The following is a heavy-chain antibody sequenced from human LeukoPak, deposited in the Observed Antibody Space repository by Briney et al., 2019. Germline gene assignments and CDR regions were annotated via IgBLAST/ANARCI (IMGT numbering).Heavy chain of an antibody. J-gene: IGHJ4*02. D-gene: IGHD5/OR15-5a*01. Sequence: PGGSLRLSCAASGFTFSSYGMHWVRQAPGKGLEWVAVIWYDGSNKYYADSVKGRFTISRDNSKNTLYLQMNSLRAEDTAVYYCAGGVYGYNAFDYWGQGTLVSVSS. V-gene: IGHV3-33*01. CDR1: GFTFSSYG. CDR3: AGGVYGYNAFDY. CDR2: IWYDGSNK.